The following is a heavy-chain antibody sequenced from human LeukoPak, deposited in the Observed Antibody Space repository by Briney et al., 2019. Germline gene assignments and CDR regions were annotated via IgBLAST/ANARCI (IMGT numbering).Heavy chain of an antibody. V-gene: IGHV4-34*01. CDR1: GGSFSGYY. J-gene: IGHJ4*02. Sequence: KPSETLSLTCAVYGGSFSGYYWSWIRQPPGKGLEWIGSIYYSGSTYYNPSLKSRVTISVDTSKNQFSLKLSSVTAADTAVYYCASRNSEYSSGWYSHEFHYWGQGTLVTVSS. CDR3: ASRNSEYSSGWYSHEFHY. CDR2: IYYSGST. D-gene: IGHD6-19*01.